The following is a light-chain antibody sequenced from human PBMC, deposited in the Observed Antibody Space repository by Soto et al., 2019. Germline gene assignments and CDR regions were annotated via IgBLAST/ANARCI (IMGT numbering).Light chain of an antibody. CDR2: RSS. J-gene: IGKJ5*01. CDR1: QSITTNY. V-gene: IGKV3-20*01. CDR3: QQYGSSPIT. Sequence: EIVLTQSPGTLSLSPGERATLSCRASQSITTNYLAWYQQRPGQAPRLLIYRSSSRDTGIPDRFSGSGSGTDLTLTISRLEPEDFAVYCCQQYGSSPITFGQGTRLEIK.